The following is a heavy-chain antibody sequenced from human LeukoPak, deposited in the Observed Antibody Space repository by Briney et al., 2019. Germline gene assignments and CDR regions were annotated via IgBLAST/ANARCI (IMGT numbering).Heavy chain of an antibody. Sequence: GGSLRLSCAASGFTFSAYGMHWVRQAPGKGLEWVAIIWFDGSNKYYADSVKGRFTISRDNSKNTLYLQMNSLRAEDTAVYYCASAAGPFDNWGQGTLVTVSS. CDR1: GFTFSAYG. D-gene: IGHD6-13*01. CDR2: IWFDGSNK. CDR3: ASAAGPFDN. J-gene: IGHJ4*02. V-gene: IGHV3-33*01.